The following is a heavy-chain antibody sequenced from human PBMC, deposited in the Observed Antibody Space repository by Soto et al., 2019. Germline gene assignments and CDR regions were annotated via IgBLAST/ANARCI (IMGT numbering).Heavy chain of an antibody. CDR3: ARVDSSSSNYYYYYGMDV. CDR2: ISAYNGNT. D-gene: IGHD6-6*01. J-gene: IGHJ6*02. Sequence: ASVKVSCKASGYTFTSYGISWVRQAPGQGLEWMGWISAYNGNTNYAQKLQGRVTMTTDTSTSTAYMELRSLRSDDTAVYYCARVDSSSSNYYYYYGMDVWGQGTTVTVSS. CDR1: GYTFTSYG. V-gene: IGHV1-18*04.